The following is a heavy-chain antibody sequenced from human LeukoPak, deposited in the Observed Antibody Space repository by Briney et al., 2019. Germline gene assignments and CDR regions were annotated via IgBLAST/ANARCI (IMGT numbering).Heavy chain of an antibody. CDR2: IPYDGNNK. J-gene: IGHJ4*02. Sequence: GGSLRLSCAASRFTFSSYGMHWVRQAPGKWLEWVAFIPYDGNNKYYADSVKGRFTISRDNSKNTLYLQMNSLRAEDTAVYYCVKDGDDSGSYLVYWGQGTLVTVSS. CDR3: VKDGDDSGSYLVY. V-gene: IGHV3-30*02. D-gene: IGHD1-26*01. CDR1: RFTFSSYG.